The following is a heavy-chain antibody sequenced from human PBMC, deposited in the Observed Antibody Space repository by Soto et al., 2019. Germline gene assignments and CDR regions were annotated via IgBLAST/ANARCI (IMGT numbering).Heavy chain of an antibody. CDR2: IYYSGST. Sequence: SETLSLTCAVSGGSISRYYWSWIRQPPGKGLEWIGYIYYSGSTNYNPSLKSRVTISVDTSKNQFSLKLSSVTAADTAVYYCARDRGRSWHLYNLLDPWGKGPMVTGS. J-gene: IGHJ5*02. CDR3: ARDRGRSWHLYNLLDP. CDR1: GGSISRYY. D-gene: IGHD6-13*01. V-gene: IGHV4-59*01.